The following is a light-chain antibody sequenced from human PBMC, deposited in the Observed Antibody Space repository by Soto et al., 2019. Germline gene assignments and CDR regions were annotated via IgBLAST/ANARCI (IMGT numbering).Light chain of an antibody. Sequence: QSVLTQPASVSGSPGQSITISCTGTSSDVGGYNFVSWYQQHPGKAPKVMIYEVSNRPSGVSYRFSGSKSGNTASLTISGLPAEDEADYYCSSYTSSVTLVFGGGTKLTVL. CDR3: SSYTSSVTLV. CDR2: EVS. V-gene: IGLV2-14*01. J-gene: IGLJ2*01. CDR1: SSDVGGYNF.